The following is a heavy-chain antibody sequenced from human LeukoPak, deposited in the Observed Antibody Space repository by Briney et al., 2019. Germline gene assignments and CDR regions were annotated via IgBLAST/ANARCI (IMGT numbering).Heavy chain of an antibody. D-gene: IGHD2-2*02. Sequence: PGGSLRLSCAASGFTFSSYAMLWVRKAPGKGLEYVSAISSNGGSTYYANSVKGRFTISRDNSKNTLYLQMGSLRAEDMAVYYCARANSRSDAISLYYFDYWGQGTLVTVSS. CDR2: ISSNGGST. CDR1: GFTFSSYA. CDR3: ARANSRSDAISLYYFDY. V-gene: IGHV3-64*01. J-gene: IGHJ4*02.